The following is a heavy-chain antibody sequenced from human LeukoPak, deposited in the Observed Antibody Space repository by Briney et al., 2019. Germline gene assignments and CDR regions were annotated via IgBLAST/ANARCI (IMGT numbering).Heavy chain of an antibody. V-gene: IGHV4-38-2*01. J-gene: IGHJ4*02. CDR2: IYHSGST. Sequence: SETLSLTCAVSGYSISSGYYWGWIRQPPGKGLEWIGSIYHSGSTYYNPSLKSRVTISVDTSKNQFSLKLSSVTAADTAVYYCARHRRGVHTYYDILTGYSTHDYWGQGTLVTVS. CDR3: ARHRRGVHTYYDILTGYSTHDY. CDR1: GYSISSGYY. D-gene: IGHD3-9*01.